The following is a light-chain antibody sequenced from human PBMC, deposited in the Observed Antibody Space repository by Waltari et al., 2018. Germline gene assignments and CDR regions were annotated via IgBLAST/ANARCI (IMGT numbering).Light chain of an antibody. Sequence: IQLTQSPSSLSASVGDRVTINCRPSQRIKNYLAWYQQKPGKAPKFLIYAASTLQSGVPSRFSGSGSGTDFTLTISSLQAEDFATYYCQQHNSYQLRFGQGTKVEIK. CDR3: QQHNSYQLR. V-gene: IGKV1-9*01. CDR1: QRIKNY. CDR2: AAS. J-gene: IGKJ1*01.